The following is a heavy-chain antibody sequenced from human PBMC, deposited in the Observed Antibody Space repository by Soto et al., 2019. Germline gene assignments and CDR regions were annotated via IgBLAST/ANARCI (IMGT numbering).Heavy chain of an antibody. V-gene: IGHV1-2*02. CDR2: INPNDGTT. CDR1: GGTFTDYY. Sequence: ASVKVSCKASGGTFTDYYMHWVRQAPGQGLEWMGWINPNDGTTNYAQKLQGRVTMTTDTSTSTAYMELRSLRSDDTAVYYCARVEDIVVVVAANWFDPWGQGTLVTVSS. D-gene: IGHD2-15*01. J-gene: IGHJ5*02. CDR3: ARVEDIVVVVAANWFDP.